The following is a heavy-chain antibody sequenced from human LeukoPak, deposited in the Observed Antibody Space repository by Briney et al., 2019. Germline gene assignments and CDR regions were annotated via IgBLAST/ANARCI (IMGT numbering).Heavy chain of an antibody. D-gene: IGHD3-22*01. CDR3: ASTPKYYYDSSGLYYFDY. J-gene: IGHJ4*02. V-gene: IGHV1-2*02. Sequence: ASVKVSCKASGYTFTGYYMHWVRQAPGQGLEWMGWINPNSGGTNYAQKFQGRVTMTRDTSISTAYMELSRLRSDDTAVYYCASTPKYYYDSSGLYYFDYWGQGTLVTVSS. CDR1: GYTFTGYY. CDR2: INPNSGGT.